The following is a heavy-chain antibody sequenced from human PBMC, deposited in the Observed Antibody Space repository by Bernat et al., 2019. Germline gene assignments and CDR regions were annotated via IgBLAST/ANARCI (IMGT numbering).Heavy chain of an antibody. D-gene: IGHD3-16*02. Sequence: QVQLQESGPGLVKPSETLSLTCTVSGGSISSYYWSWIRQPPGKGLEWIGYIYYSGSTNYNPSLKSRVTISVDTSKNQFSLKLSSVIAADTAVYYCARDSWDIGGVIRDDAFDIWGQGTMVTVSS. CDR1: GGSISSYY. J-gene: IGHJ3*02. V-gene: IGHV4-59*01. CDR2: IYYSGST. CDR3: ARDSWDIGGVIRDDAFDI.